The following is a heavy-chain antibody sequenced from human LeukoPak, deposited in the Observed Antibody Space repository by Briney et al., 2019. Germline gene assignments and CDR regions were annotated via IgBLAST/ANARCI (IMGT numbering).Heavy chain of an antibody. CDR1: GLTFSNSA. CDR2: IKQDGSEK. J-gene: IGHJ6*02. V-gene: IGHV3-7*03. Sequence: GGSLRLSCAASGLTFSNSAMSWVRQAPGKGLEWVANIKQDGSEKYYVDSVKGRFTISRDNAKNSLYLQMNSLRAEDTAVYYCARDPYYDFWSGYYGADYGMDVWGQGTTVTVSS. CDR3: ARDPYYDFWSGYYGADYGMDV. D-gene: IGHD3-3*01.